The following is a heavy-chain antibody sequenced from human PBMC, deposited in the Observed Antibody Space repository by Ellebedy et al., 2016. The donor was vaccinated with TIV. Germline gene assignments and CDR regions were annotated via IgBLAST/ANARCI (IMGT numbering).Heavy chain of an antibody. V-gene: IGHV3-66*01. CDR3: ARVYDSIDY. D-gene: IGHD3-22*01. Sequence: PGGSLRLSCAASGFTVSSNYMSWVRQAPGKGLEWVSVISNDGTTYYADSVKGRFTISRDNSKKMLYLQMNSLRAEDTAVYYCARVYDSIDYWGQGTLVTVSS. J-gene: IGHJ4*02. CDR1: GFTVSSNY. CDR2: ISNDGTT.